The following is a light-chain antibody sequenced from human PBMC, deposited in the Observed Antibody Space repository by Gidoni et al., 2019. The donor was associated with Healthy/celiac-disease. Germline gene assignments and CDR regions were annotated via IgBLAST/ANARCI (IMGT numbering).Light chain of an antibody. CDR3: MQALQTPPYT. Sequence: SVMTQSPLSLPVTPGEPASISCRSSQSLLHSNGYNYLDWYLQKPGQSPQLLIFLGSTRASGGPERFIGSGAGANFTLKISRVEAEDVWVYYCMQALQTPPYTFGQGTKLEIK. V-gene: IGKV2-28*01. CDR1: QSLLHSNGYNY. CDR2: LGS. J-gene: IGKJ2*01.